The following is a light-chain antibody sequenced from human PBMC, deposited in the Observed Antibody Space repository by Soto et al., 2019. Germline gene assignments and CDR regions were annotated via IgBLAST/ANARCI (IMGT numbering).Light chain of an antibody. Sequence: QLVLTQPPSVSGAPGQRVTISCSGSSSNIGAGYDVNWYRQLPGTAPKLLIFGNSDRPSGVPDRFSGSKSGSSASLAITGLQAEDEADDFCQSYDRSLRTYVFGTATKLTVL. CDR2: GNS. V-gene: IGLV1-40*01. CDR3: QSYDRSLRTYV. J-gene: IGLJ1*01. CDR1: SSNIGAGYD.